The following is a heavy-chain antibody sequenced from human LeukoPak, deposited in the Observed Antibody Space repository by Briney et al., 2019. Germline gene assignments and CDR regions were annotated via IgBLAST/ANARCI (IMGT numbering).Heavy chain of an antibody. CDR2: IYYSGST. Sequence: SETLSLTCTVSGGSISSSSYYWGWIRQPPGKGLEWIGYIYYSGSTNYNPSLKSRVTISVDTSKNQFSLKLSSVTAADTAVYYCARGWTYCGGDCSDALDIWGQGTMVTVSS. V-gene: IGHV4-61*05. D-gene: IGHD2-21*02. CDR3: ARGWTYCGGDCSDALDI. J-gene: IGHJ3*02. CDR1: GGSISSSSYY.